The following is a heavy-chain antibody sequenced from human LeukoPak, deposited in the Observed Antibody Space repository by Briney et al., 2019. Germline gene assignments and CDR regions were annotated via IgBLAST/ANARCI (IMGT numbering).Heavy chain of an antibody. J-gene: IGHJ4*02. V-gene: IGHV5-51*01. CDR3: ARSSPLILGGGGEFDY. CDR1: GYSFTSYW. CDR2: IYPGDSDT. Sequence: GESLKISCKGSGYSFTSYWIGWVRQMPGKGLEWMGIIYPGDSDTRYSPSFQGQVTISADKSISTAYLQWSSLKASDTAMYYCARSSPLILGGGGEFDYWGQGTLVTVSS. D-gene: IGHD2-15*01.